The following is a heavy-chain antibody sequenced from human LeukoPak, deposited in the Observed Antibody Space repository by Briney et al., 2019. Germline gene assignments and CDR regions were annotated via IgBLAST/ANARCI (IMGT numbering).Heavy chain of an antibody. CDR3: ARGVVRYYYGSGSYYNVYYYYMDV. CDR2: VNESGGA. CDR1: IDSFSNYH. Sequence: SETLSLTCAVYIDSFSNYHWNWIRQTPAKGMEWIGEVNESGGANISPSLRSRVILSVDTSKNQFSLKLSSVTAADTAVYYCARGVVRYYYGSGSYYNVYYYYMDVWGKGTTVTVSS. J-gene: IGHJ6*03. D-gene: IGHD3-10*01. V-gene: IGHV4-34*01.